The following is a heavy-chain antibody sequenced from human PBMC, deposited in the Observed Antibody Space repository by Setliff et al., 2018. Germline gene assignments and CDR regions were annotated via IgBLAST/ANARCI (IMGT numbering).Heavy chain of an antibody. CDR1: GYIFRDYY. CDR3: AGPFDVGPYPRPIDGLDL. D-gene: IGHD3-9*01. Sequence: GASVNVSCKASGYIFRDYYIHWVRQAPGQGLEWMGWINPNSGGREYAEAFRGRVTMTGDTSIRTAFMELSGLTSDDTAVYYCAGPFDVGPYPRPIDGLDLWGQGTRVTVSS. CDR2: INPNSGGR. J-gene: IGHJ3*01. V-gene: IGHV1-2*02.